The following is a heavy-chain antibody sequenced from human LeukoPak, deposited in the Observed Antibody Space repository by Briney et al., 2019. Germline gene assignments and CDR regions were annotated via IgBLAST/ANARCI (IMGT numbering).Heavy chain of an antibody. J-gene: IGHJ4*01. CDR1: GFTFSNSA. D-gene: IGHD6-19*01. CDR3: AKGIYSSGWSYFDY. Sequence: GGSLSLFCAASGFTFSNSAMSWVRQAPGKGLEWVSTLSGSGITTYYADSVKGRFTISRDNSKNTLYLQMNSLRAEDTAVYYCAKGIYSSGWSYFDYWGHGTLVTVSS. CDR2: LSGSGITT. V-gene: IGHV3-23*01.